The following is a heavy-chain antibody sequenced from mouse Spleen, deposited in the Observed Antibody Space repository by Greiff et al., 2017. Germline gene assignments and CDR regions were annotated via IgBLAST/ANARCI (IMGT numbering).Heavy chain of an antibody. V-gene: IGHV5-9-1*02. D-gene: IGHD1-1*01. CDR2: ISSGGDYI. CDR1: GFTFSSYA. J-gene: IGHJ2*01. Sequence: DVMLVESGEGLVKPGGSLKLSCAASGFTFSSYAMSWVRQTPEKRLEWVAYISSGGDYIYYADTVKGRFTISRDNARNTLYLQMSSLKSEDTAMYYCTRDINYGSSYAGYFDYWGQGTTLTVSS. CDR3: TRDINYGSSYAGYFDY.